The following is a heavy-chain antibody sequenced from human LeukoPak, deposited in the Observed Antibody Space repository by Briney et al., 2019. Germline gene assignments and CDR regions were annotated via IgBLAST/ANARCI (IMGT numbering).Heavy chain of an antibody. CDR3: ARSTPRLTYYTYMDV. V-gene: IGHV3-30-3*01. D-gene: IGHD3-9*01. CDR2: ISYDGSNE. CDR1: GFTFSNYA. Sequence: GGSLRLSCAASGFTFSNYAMHWVRQAPGKGLEWVAVISYDGSNEYYADSLKGRFIISRDNSKNTVCLQMNSLRAEDTAVFYCARSTPRLTYYTYMDVWGKGTTVTVSS. J-gene: IGHJ6*03.